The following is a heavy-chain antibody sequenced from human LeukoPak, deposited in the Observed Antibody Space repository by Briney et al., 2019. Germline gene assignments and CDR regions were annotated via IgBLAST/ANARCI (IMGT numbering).Heavy chain of an antibody. CDR1: GGSISSGGYY. D-gene: IGHD4-23*01. V-gene: IGHV4-30-2*01. CDR3: ARGIYGGNSPWYFDL. J-gene: IGHJ2*01. Sequence: PSETLSLTCTVSGGSISSGGYYWSWIRQPPGKGLEWIGYIYHSGSTYCNPSLKSRVTISVDRSKNQFSLKLSSVTAADTAVYYCARGIYGGNSPWYFDLWGRGTLVTVSS. CDR2: IYHSGST.